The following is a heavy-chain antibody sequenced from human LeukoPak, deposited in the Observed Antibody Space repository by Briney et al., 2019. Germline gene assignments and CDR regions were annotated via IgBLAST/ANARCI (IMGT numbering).Heavy chain of an antibody. CDR1: GFTLSDYY. CDR2: ISSSGSTI. CDR3: ARAAMVRLLFDY. V-gene: IGHV3-11*01. D-gene: IGHD5-18*01. J-gene: IGHJ4*02. Sequence: PGGSLRLSCAASGFTLSDYYMSWILQAPGKGLEWVSYISSSGSTIYYADSVKGRFTISRDNAKNSLYLRMNSLRAEDTAVYYCARAAMVRLLFDYWGQGTLVTVSS.